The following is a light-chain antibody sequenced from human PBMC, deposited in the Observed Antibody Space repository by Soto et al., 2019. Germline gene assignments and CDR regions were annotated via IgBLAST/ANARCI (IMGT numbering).Light chain of an antibody. CDR2: RAS. V-gene: IGKV1-5*03. CDR3: QQYETYSGT. Sequence: DSQMTQSPSTLSASVGDRVTITCRASQIINTWLAWYQQKPGKDPKLLIYRASNLVSGVPSRFSGSGSGTEFTLTISSLQPDDFSIYYCQQYETYSGTFGPGTKVDL. CDR1: QIINTW. J-gene: IGKJ3*01.